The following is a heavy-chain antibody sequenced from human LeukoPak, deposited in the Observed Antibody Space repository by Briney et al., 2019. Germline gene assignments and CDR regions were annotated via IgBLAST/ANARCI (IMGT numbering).Heavy chain of an antibody. CDR2: IKQDGSEK. J-gene: IGHJ6*02. Sequence: PGGSLRLSCAASGFTFSSYWMSWVRQAPGKGLEWVANIKQDGSEKYYVDSVKGRFTISRDNAKNSLYLQMNSLRAEDTAVYYCARDGAAAGYYYYYYGMDVWGQGTTVTGSS. D-gene: IGHD6-13*01. CDR1: GFTFSSYW. V-gene: IGHV3-7*01. CDR3: ARDGAAAGYYYYYYGMDV.